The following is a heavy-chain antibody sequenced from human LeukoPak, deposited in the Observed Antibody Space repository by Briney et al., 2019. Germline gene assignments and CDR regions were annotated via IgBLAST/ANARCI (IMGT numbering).Heavy chain of an antibody. CDR1: GFTFADYA. CDR2: ASGGSVNL. Sequence: GRSLRLSCAASGFTFADYAMHWVRRRPGKGLEWVSTASGGSVNLDYADSVRGRFTISRDNAKKSLFLQMSSLRPEDTALYYCARAADPYYYYYYMDVWGKGTPVTVSS. D-gene: IGHD6-13*01. V-gene: IGHV3-9*01. J-gene: IGHJ6*03. CDR3: ARAADPYYYYYYMDV.